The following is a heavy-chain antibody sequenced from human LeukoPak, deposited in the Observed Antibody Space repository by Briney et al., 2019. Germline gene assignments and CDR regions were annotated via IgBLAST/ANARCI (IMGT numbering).Heavy chain of an antibody. J-gene: IGHJ4*02. CDR1: GFTFSSYG. CDR3: ARDPNIPLGRGFDY. D-gene: IGHD2/OR15-2a*01. V-gene: IGHV3-33*01. Sequence: PGRSLRLSCAASGFTFSSYGMHWVRQAPGKGLEWVAVIWYDGSNKYYADSVKGRFTISRDNSKNTLYLQMNSLRAEDTAVYYCARDPNIPLGRGFDYWGQGTLVTVSS. CDR2: IWYDGSNK.